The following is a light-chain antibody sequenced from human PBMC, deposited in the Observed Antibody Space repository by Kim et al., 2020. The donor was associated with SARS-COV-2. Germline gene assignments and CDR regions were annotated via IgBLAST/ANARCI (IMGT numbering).Light chain of an antibody. CDR3: SSYTSSSDV. CDR1: SDDIGGYKY. J-gene: IGLJ1*01. Sequence: PGQSITISCTGTSDDIGGYKYVSWYQQYPGKAPKLRIYDVSKRPSGVSNRFSGSKSGNTASLTISGLQAEDEADYYCSSYTSSSDVFGTGTKVTVL. V-gene: IGLV2-14*03. CDR2: DVS.